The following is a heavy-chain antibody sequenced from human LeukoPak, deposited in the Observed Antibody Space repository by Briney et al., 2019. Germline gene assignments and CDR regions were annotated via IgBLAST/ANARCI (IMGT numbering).Heavy chain of an antibody. D-gene: IGHD3-22*01. Sequence: SETLSLTCTVSGGSISSSSYYWGWIRQPPGRGLEGVGIIYYSGSTYYNPSLKSRVTISVDTSKNQFSLKLSSVTAADTAVYYCASSPYYYDSSGPGSLFDYWGQGTLVTVSS. V-gene: IGHV4-39*01. CDR2: IYYSGST. CDR1: GGSISSSSYY. CDR3: ASSPYYYDSSGPGSLFDY. J-gene: IGHJ4*02.